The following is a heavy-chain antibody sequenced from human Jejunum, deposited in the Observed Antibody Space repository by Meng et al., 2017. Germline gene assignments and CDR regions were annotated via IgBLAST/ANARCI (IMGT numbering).Heavy chain of an antibody. D-gene: IGHD2-15*01. CDR1: GGSISSNNR. Sequence: QVQLQESGPGLVRPSGTLTLTCSVSGGSISSNNRWTWVRQPPGRGLEWIGEIYHGGDTNYNPSLTSPVTISVDKSKNQFTLRLNSVTAADTAIYYCARDWGCRDGYCFSGLLEFWGQGILVTVSS. V-gene: IGHV4-4*02. J-gene: IGHJ4*02. CDR3: ARDWGCRDGYCFSGLLEF. CDR2: IYHGGDT.